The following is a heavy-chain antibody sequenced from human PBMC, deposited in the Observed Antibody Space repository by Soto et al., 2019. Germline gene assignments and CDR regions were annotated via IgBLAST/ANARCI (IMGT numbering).Heavy chain of an antibody. Sequence: GASVKVSCKASGGTFSSYTISWVRQAPGQGLEWVGRIIPILGIANYAQKFQGRVTITADKSTSTAYMELSSLRSEDTAVYYCARGPYGDSDYWGQGTLVTVSS. CDR2: IIPILGIA. D-gene: IGHD4-17*01. J-gene: IGHJ4*02. CDR3: ARGPYGDSDY. V-gene: IGHV1-69*02. CDR1: GGTFSSYT.